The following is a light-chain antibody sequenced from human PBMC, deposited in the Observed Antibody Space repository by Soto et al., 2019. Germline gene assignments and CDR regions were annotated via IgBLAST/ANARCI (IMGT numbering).Light chain of an antibody. CDR2: DAS. J-gene: IGKJ4*01. CDR3: QQRSNWHRLT. Sequence: EIVLTQSPATLSLSPGERATLSCRASQSFSSYLGGYVQKPGQAPRLLIYDASNSATVIPDRFSDSVTGTDFTLTISSLEHEDFAVYYCQQRSNWHRLTFGVRTNVEIK. CDR1: QSFSSY. V-gene: IGKV3D-11*02.